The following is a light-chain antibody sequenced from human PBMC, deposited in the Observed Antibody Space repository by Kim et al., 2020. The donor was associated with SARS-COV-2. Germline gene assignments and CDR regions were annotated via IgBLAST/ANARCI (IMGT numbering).Light chain of an antibody. CDR2: AAS. CDR3: QKYNSAPWT. CDR1: QDIANS. J-gene: IGKJ1*01. V-gene: IGKV1-27*01. Sequence: ASVGDRVTINCRASQDIANSLAWYQQKPGKVPQVLIYAASTLQSGVPSRFSGSGSGTDFTLTIGSLQTEDVATYYCQKYNSAPWTFGPGTKVDIK.